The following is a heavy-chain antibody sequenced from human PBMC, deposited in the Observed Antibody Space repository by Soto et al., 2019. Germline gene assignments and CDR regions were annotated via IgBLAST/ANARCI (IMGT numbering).Heavy chain of an antibody. V-gene: IGHV3-23*01. CDR1: GFHFSSYA. J-gene: IGHJ4*02. CDR3: ATVRGVTYYFDY. CDR2: ISGSGGST. D-gene: IGHD3-10*01. Sequence: GGSLRLSCAASGFHFSSYAMSWVRQAPGKGLEWVSAISGSGGSTYYADSVKGRFTISRDNSKNTLYLQMNSLRAEDTAVYYCATVRGVTYYFDYWGQGTLVTVSS.